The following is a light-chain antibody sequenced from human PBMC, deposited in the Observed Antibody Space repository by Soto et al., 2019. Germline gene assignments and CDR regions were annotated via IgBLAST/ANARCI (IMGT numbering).Light chain of an antibody. CDR1: QSVSSY. CDR3: QQRSNWPIT. CDR2: DAS. J-gene: IGKJ5*01. Sequence: EIVLTQSPATLSLSPGERATLSCRASQSVSSYLAWYQQKPGQAPRLLIYDASNRATGIPARFSGSGSGTPFTLTISSLEPEDFAVYYCQQRSNWPITFGQGTRLEMK. V-gene: IGKV3-11*01.